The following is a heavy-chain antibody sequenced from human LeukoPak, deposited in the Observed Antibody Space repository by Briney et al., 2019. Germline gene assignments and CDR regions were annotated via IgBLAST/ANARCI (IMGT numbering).Heavy chain of an antibody. D-gene: IGHD3-10*01. J-gene: IGHJ3*02. CDR3: ARDQAGAFDI. V-gene: IGHV3-74*01. Sequence: GGSLRLSCAASGFTFSIYWMLWVRQAPGKGLVWVSRINSDGTTPSYADSVRGRFTISRDNAKNTLYLQMNSLRAEDTAVYYCARDQAGAFDIWGQGTMVTVSS. CDR2: INSDGTTP. CDR1: GFTFSIYW.